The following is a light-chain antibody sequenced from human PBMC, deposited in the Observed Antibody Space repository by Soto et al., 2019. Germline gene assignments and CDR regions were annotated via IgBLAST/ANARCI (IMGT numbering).Light chain of an antibody. J-gene: IGKJ1*01. Sequence: DIQMTQSPSTLSASVGDRVTITCRARQSISSWLAWYQQKPGKAPKLLIYKASSLESGVPSRFSGSGSGTEFPLTSSRLQADDFASYYCQQYNSYPTFGQGTKVEIK. CDR1: QSISSW. V-gene: IGKV1-5*03. CDR2: KAS. CDR3: QQYNSYPT.